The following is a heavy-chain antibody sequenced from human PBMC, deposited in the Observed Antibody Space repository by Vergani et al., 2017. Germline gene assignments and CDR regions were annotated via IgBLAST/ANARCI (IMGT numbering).Heavy chain of an antibody. Sequence: QVHLQESGPGLVKPSETLSLTCSVSNDSIGRDYFWGWIRRSPGKGLEYIASIYHGGMTYYNPSLKSRATISIDTSDNVIYLGLTSVTAADTVLYHCARDRGSGDYYHLCDYWGQGTLVIVSS. D-gene: IGHD3-3*02. CDR3: ARDRGSGDYYHLCDY. CDR2: IYHGGMT. CDR1: NDSIGRDYF. J-gene: IGHJ4*02. V-gene: IGHV4-38-2*02.